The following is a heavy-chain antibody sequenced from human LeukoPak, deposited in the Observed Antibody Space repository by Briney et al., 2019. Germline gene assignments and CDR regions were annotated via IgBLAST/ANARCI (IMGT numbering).Heavy chain of an antibody. Sequence: GASVKVSCKASGYTFTSYYMHWVRQAPGQGLEWMGIINPSGGSTSYAQKFQGRVTMTRDMSTSTVYMELSSLRSEDTAVYYCARSQSCCSTSCYPNDYWGQGTLVNVSS. CDR2: INPSGGST. CDR3: ARSQSCCSTSCYPNDY. V-gene: IGHV1-46*01. D-gene: IGHD2-2*01. J-gene: IGHJ4*02. CDR1: GYTFTSYY.